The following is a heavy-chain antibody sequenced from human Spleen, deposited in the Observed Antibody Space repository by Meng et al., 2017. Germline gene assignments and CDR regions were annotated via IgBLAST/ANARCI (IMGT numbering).Heavy chain of an antibody. J-gene: IGHJ4*02. V-gene: IGHV2-70*01. D-gene: IGHD3-22*01. CDR2: VDRTDDK. CDR3: ARSQHRSGYYFDY. CDR1: GFALNTDGMS. Sequence: SGPTLVKPTQTLTLTCTFPGFALNTDGMSVTWIRQPPGRALEWLALVDRTDDKFYTTSLKTRLTISRDTSTNQVVLTRTNMDPVDTGTYYCARSQHRSGYYFDYWGQGTLVTVSS.